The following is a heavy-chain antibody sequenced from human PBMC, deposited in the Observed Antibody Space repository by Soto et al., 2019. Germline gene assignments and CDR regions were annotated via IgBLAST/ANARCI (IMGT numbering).Heavy chain of an antibody. D-gene: IGHD2-8*01. J-gene: IGHJ4*02. CDR3: AREPEDGVPGDY. V-gene: IGHV1-3*01. Sequence: QVHLVQSGAEVKEPGASVRVSCEASGYTFTSHTIHWARQAPGQGLEWMGRIIVSHGSPRYAPQFQGRITFGRDTSATTAYMELTSLTFEDTAVYYCAREPEDGVPGDYWGQGTPVVVSS. CDR2: IIVSHGSP. CDR1: GYTFTSHT.